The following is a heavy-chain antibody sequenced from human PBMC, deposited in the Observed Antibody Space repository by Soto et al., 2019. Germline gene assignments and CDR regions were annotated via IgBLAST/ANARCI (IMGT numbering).Heavy chain of an antibody. Sequence: EVQLVESGGGLVQPGRSLRLSCAASGFTFDDYAMDWVRQAPGKGLEWVSGISWNSASFGYVDSVRGRFTISRDNAKNSLYLQMNSLRAEDTAFYYCTKSSSRRFPYYFFDLWGRGTLVTVSS. CDR3: TKSSSRRFPYYFFDL. V-gene: IGHV3-9*01. D-gene: IGHD1-26*01. CDR2: ISWNSASF. CDR1: GFTFDDYA. J-gene: IGHJ2*01.